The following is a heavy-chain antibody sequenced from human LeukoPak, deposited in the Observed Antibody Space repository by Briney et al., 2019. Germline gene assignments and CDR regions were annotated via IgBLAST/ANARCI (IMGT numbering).Heavy chain of an antibody. CDR2: ISWNSGGI. J-gene: IGHJ5*02. V-gene: IGHV3-9*01. CDR1: GFTFDDYA. D-gene: IGHD3-9*01. CDR3: VKGANRYFDWFLNWFDP. Sequence: GRSLRLSCAASGFTFDDYAMHWVRQAPGKGLEWVSGISWNSGGIGYADSVKGRFTISRDNAKNSLYLQMNSLRAEDTALYYCVKGANRYFDWFLNWFDPWGQGTLVTVSS.